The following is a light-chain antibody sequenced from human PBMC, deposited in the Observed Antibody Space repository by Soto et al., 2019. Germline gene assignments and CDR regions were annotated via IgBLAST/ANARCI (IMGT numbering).Light chain of an antibody. Sequence: DVQMTQSPSSLSASVGDRVTITCRASQNINAYFNWYQQKPGKAPKLLICAASTLLNGVPSRFSGSGSGTYFTLTISSLQPADSATYYCQQTNNVPYTFGQGTKLE. J-gene: IGKJ2*01. CDR2: AAS. CDR3: QQTNNVPYT. V-gene: IGKV1-39*01. CDR1: QNINAY.